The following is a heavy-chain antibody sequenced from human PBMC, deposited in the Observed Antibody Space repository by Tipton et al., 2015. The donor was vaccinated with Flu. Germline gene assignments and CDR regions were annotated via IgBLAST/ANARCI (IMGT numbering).Heavy chain of an antibody. CDR1: GFTFSSYE. CDR2: ISSSGYTV. D-gene: IGHD5-18*01. V-gene: IGHV3-48*03. J-gene: IGHJ4*02. CDR3: AREGEGRMQLWSSLDY. Sequence: SLRLSCAASGFTFSSYEMNWVRQAPGKGLEWVSYISSSGYTVYYADSVEGRFTISRDNAKNSLHLQMNSLRAEDTAVYYCAREGEGRMQLWSSLDYWGRGTLVTVSS.